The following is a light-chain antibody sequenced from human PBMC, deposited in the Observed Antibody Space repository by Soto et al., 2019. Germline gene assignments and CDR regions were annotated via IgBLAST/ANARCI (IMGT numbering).Light chain of an antibody. V-gene: IGKV3-20*01. CDR2: AVS. CDR1: QSVSDSQ. CDR3: QQYATSRWK. J-gene: IGKJ1*01. Sequence: EIVLTQSPGTLYLSPGERATLSCRTSQSVSDSQLAWYQQKPGQAPRLLIYAVSSRATGIPDRFSGSGSGTDFTLTISSPEPEDFALYYCQQYATSRWKFGLVTKVDIK.